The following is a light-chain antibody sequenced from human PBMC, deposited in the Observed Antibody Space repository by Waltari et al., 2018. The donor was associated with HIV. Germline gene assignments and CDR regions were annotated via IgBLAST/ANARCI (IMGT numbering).Light chain of an antibody. V-gene: IGKV1-39*01. Sequence: DIQMTQSPSSLSASVGARFPFPCRASRSISTYLNWYQQKPGKAPKLLIYGAFSLQSGVPSGFSGSGSGTDFTLTITSLQPEDFATYYCQQSYRIPLAFGGGTKVEL. CDR2: GAF. CDR1: RSISTY. CDR3: QQSYRIPLA. J-gene: IGKJ4*01.